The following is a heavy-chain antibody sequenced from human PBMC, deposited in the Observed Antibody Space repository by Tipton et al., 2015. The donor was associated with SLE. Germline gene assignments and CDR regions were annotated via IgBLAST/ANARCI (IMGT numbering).Heavy chain of an antibody. J-gene: IGHJ4*02. CDR2: INVVNGNT. CDR1: GYTFSSFA. Sequence: QLVQSGPEVKEPGASVKVSCKASGYTFSSFAMHWVRQAPGQGLEWMGWINVVNGNTKNSQRFQGRVTISRDTSASTVYMDLSGLRSEDTAVYYCARGRYYFESSGYFGYWGQGTLVTVS. CDR3: ARGRYYFESSGYFGY. V-gene: IGHV1-3*01. D-gene: IGHD3-22*01.